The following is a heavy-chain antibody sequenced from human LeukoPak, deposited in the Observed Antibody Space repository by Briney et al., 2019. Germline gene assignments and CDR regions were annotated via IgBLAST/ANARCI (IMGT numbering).Heavy chain of an antibody. CDR2: INPNSGGT. V-gene: IGHV1-2*02. J-gene: IGHJ5*02. CDR3: ARAARGYSYVPPNWFDP. CDR1: GYTFTGYY. Sequence: GASVKVSCKASGYTFTGYYMHWVRQAPGQGLEWMGWINPNSGGTNYAQKFQGRVTMTRDTSISTAYMELSRLRSDDTAVYYCARAARGYSYVPPNWFDPWGQGTLVTVSS. D-gene: IGHD5-18*01.